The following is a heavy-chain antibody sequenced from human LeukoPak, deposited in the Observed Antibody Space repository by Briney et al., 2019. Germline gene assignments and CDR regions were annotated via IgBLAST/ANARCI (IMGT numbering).Heavy chain of an antibody. CDR2: ISSRSDYT. CDR1: GFSFSSYT. CDR3: AREGLCLTLFYSMDV. J-gene: IGHJ6*02. D-gene: IGHD4/OR15-4a*01. Sequence: GGSLRLSCTASGFSFSSYTLMWVRQAPGRGLEWVSSISSRSDYTYYAVSVKGRFTISRDNTNNSLYLQMHRLRADDTALYYCAREGLCLTLFYSMDVWGLGTTVTVSS. V-gene: IGHV3-21*01.